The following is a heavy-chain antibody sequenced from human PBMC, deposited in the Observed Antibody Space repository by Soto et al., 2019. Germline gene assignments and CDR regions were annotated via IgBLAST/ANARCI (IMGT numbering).Heavy chain of an antibody. CDR2: IIPILGIA. D-gene: IGHD2-15*01. CDR3: ARDSGYCSGCSCQIEGPIDY. Sequence: QVQLVQSGAEVKKPGSSVKVSCKASGGTLSSYTISWLRQAPGQGLEWMERIIPILGIANYAQKFQGRVTITADKSTSTPYLELSSLISGDTAVDYCARDSGYCSGCSCQIEGPIDYWAHGTLVTVSS. J-gene: IGHJ4*01. CDR1: GGTLSSYT. V-gene: IGHV1-69*08.